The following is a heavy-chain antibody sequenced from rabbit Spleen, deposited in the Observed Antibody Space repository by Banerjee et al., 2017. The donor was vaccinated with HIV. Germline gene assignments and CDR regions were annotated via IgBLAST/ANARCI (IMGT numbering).Heavy chain of an antibody. CDR1: GLDFSSSYW. CDR2: IDVGKSGNT. Sequence: QEQLVESGGGLVQPEGSLTLTCKASGLDFSSSYWICWVRQAPEKGLEWIACIDVGKSGNTYYVSWAKGRFTISKTSSTTVTLQMTSLTAADTATYFCARDSAGREDFNLWGPGTLVTVS. D-gene: IGHD4-2*01. CDR3: ARDSAGREDFNL. V-gene: IGHV1S45*01. J-gene: IGHJ4*01.